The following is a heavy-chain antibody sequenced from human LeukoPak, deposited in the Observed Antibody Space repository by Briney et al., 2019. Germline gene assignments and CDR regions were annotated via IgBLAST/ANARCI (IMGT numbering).Heavy chain of an antibody. CDR2: ISSNGGST. J-gene: IGHJ3*02. CDR1: GFTFSSYA. CDR3: ARDGTLGYCSSTSCYGAFDI. Sequence: GRSLRLSCAASGFTFSSYAMHWVRQAPGKGLEYVSAISSNGGSTYYANSVKGRFTISRDNSKNTLYLQMGSLRAEDMAVYYCARDGTLGYCSSTSCYGAFDIWGQGTMVTVSS. D-gene: IGHD2-2*01. V-gene: IGHV3-64*01.